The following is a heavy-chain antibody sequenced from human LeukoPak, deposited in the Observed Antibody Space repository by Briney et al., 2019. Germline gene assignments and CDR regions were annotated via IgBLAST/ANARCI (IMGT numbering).Heavy chain of an antibody. CDR3: ARLYAEYCSGGSCNEYYYYYGMDV. Sequence: SETLSLTCAVYGGSFSGYYWSWIRRPPGKGLEWIGEINHSGSTNYNPSLKSRVTISVDTSKNQFSLKLSSVTAADTAVYYCARLYAEYCSGGSCNEYYYYYGMDVWGQGTTVTVSS. D-gene: IGHD2-15*01. CDR1: GGSFSGYY. J-gene: IGHJ6*02. CDR2: INHSGST. V-gene: IGHV4-34*01.